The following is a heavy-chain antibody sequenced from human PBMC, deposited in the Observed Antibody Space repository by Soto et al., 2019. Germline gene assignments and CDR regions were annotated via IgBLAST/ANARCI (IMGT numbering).Heavy chain of an antibody. J-gene: IGHJ4*02. CDR2: SSATGAGT. D-gene: IGHD1-7*01. CDR1: AFTFSSYG. Sequence: GGSQRLSCAASAFTFSSYGMTWVRHAPGKGLEWVSFSSATGAGTYYADSVKGRFAMSRDNSKNPLHLQMTSLRADDTAVYYCANDRRAGGNYGFYSDFWGKGALVIVSS. V-gene: IGHV3-23*01. CDR3: ANDRRAGGNYGFYSDF.